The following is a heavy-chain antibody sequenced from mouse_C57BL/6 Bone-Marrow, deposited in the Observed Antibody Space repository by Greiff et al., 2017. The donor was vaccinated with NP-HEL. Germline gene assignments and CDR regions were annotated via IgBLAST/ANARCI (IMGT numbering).Heavy chain of an antibody. CDR2: ISDGGSYT. J-gene: IGHJ1*03. D-gene: IGHD1-1*01. V-gene: IGHV5-4*03. CDR3: ARAGPPVVATRWYSDV. Sequence: EVNVVESGGGLVKPGGSLKLSCAASGFTFSSYAMSWVRQTPEKRLEWVATISDGGSYTYYPDNVKGRFTISRDNAKNNLYLQMSHLKSEDTAMYYCARAGPPVVATRWYSDVWGTGTTVTVSS. CDR1: GFTFSSYA.